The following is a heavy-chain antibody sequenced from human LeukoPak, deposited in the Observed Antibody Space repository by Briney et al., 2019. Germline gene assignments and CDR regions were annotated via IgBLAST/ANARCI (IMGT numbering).Heavy chain of an antibody. D-gene: IGHD3-3*01. V-gene: IGHV1-69*13. Sequence: SVKVSCKASGGTFSNYAINWMRQAPGQGLGWLGGIITNFGTTNYAQKYQGRVTITADESTSTVYMELSSLRSEDTAVYYCARPRTYYDFWRGYPPFDYWGQGTLVTVSS. J-gene: IGHJ4*02. CDR1: GGTFSNYA. CDR3: ARPRTYYDFWRGYPPFDY. CDR2: IITNFGTT.